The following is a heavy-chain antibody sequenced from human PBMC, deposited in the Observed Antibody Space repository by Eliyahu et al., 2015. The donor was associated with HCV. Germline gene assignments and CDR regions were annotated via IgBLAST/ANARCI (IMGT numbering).Heavy chain of an antibody. CDR2: IDAGNGET. V-gene: IGHV1-3*01. Sequence: QVHLVQSAAEVKKPGASVKVSCTASGYTFTKYVMHWVRQAPGQRPEWMGWIDAGNGETRYSQRFQDRVTFTRDTGASAAYMELSSLRSEDTAAYYCARDRAYSGSYYDFDYWGQGALVTVSS. CDR1: GYTFTKYV. J-gene: IGHJ4*02. D-gene: IGHD1-26*01. CDR3: ARDRAYSGSYYDFDY.